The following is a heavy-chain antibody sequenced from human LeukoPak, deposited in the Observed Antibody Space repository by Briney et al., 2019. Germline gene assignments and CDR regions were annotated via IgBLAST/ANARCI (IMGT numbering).Heavy chain of an antibody. V-gene: IGHV1-18*01. CDR2: ISAYNGNT. J-gene: IGHJ4*02. CDR1: GYTFTSYA. D-gene: IGHD5-18*01. CDR3: AREDTAAPLD. Sequence: GASVKVSCKSSGYTFTSYAMNWVRQAPGQGLEWMGWISAYNGNTNYAQKLQGRVTMTRDTSTSTAYMELRSLRSDDTAVYYCAREDTAAPLDWGQGTLVTVSS.